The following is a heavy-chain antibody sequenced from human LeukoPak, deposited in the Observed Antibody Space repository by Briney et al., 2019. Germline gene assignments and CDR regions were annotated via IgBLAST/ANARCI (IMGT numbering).Heavy chain of an antibody. CDR2: IYDSGST. D-gene: IGHD3-22*01. J-gene: IGHJ3*02. V-gene: IGHV4-59*01. CDR1: GGSISSYY. CDR3: ACLTTADAFDI. Sequence: SETLSLTCTVSGGSISSYYWSWIRQPPGKGLEWIGYIYDSGSTNYNPSLRSRVTISVDTSKNQFSLKLSSVTAADTAVYYCACLTTADAFDIWGQGTMVTVSS.